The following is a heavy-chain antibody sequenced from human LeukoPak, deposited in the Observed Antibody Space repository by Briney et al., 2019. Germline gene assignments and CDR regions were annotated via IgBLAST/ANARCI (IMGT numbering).Heavy chain of an antibody. D-gene: IGHD3-10*01. CDR1: GYTFTGYY. V-gene: IGHV1-2*02. J-gene: IGHJ4*02. CDR2: INPNSGGT. Sequence: GASVNVSCKASGYTFTGYYMHWVRQAPGQGLEWMGWINPNSGGTNYAQKLQGRVTMTRDTPISTAYMELSRLTSDDTAVYYCAGDSNVLITMVRGVASDYWGQGTLVTVSS. CDR3: AGDSNVLITMVRGVASDY.